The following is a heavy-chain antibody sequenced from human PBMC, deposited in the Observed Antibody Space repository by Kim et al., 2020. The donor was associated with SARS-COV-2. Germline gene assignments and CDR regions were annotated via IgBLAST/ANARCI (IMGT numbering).Heavy chain of an antibody. D-gene: IGHD2-15*01. V-gene: IGHV3-21*01. CDR3: AREAGYCSGGSCYSYGMDV. CDR1: GFTFSSYS. J-gene: IGHJ6*02. Sequence: GGSLRLSCAASGFTFSSYSMNWVRQAPGKGLEWVSSISSSSSYIYYADSVKGRFTISRDNAKNSLYLQMNSLRAEDTAVYYCAREAGYCSGGSCYSYGMDVWGQGTTVTVSS. CDR2: ISSSSSYI.